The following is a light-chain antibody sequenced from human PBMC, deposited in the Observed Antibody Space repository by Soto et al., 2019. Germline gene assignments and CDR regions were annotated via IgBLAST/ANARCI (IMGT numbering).Light chain of an antibody. J-gene: IGKJ4*01. CDR1: QGISSW. Sequence: DIQMTQSPSSVSASVGDRVTITCRASQGISSWLAWYQQKPGKAPKLLIYDASSLQSGAPSRFSSSGSGTDFTLTVCSLQTEDFATYSFQQAYSFPLTFGGGTKVEIK. CDR3: QQAYSFPLT. V-gene: IGKV1D-12*01. CDR2: DAS.